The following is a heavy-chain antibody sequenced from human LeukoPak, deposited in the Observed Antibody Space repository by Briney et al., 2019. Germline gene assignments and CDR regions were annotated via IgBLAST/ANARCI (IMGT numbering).Heavy chain of an antibody. CDR2: INPDGSAK. D-gene: IGHD3/OR15-3a*01. CDR3: ATSDDAEGGLY. CDR1: GFSFSSFW. Sequence: GSLRLSCAASGFSFSSFWMTWVRQAPGKGLEWVANINPDGSAKYYVDSVKGRFTISRDNAKNSLYLQMSSLRAEDTAVYYCATSDDAEGGLYGGQGTVVTVSS. J-gene: IGHJ4*02. V-gene: IGHV3-7*01.